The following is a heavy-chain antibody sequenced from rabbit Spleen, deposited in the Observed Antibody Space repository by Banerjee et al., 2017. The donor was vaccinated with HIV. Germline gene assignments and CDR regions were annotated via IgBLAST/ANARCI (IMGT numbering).Heavy chain of an antibody. Sequence: QEQLVESGGGLVQPEGSLTLTCTASGFSFSSSHYMCWVRQAPGKGLEWIACINIVTGKSVYASWAKGRSTFSKSSSTTVTLQMTSLTVADTATYFCAGRGSAYGYAYGLWGPGTLVTVS. CDR2: INIVTGKS. CDR3: AGRGSAYGYAYGL. CDR1: GFSFSSSHY. D-gene: IGHD6-1*01. J-gene: IGHJ4*01. V-gene: IGHV1S45*01.